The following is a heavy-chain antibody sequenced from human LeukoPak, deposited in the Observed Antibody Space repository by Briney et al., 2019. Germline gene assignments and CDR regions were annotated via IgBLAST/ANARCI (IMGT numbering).Heavy chain of an antibody. CDR3: AREGFWSGYYTHSWFDP. D-gene: IGHD3-3*01. CDR1: GYTFTGYY. CDR2: INPNSGGT. Sequence: ASVKVSCKASGYTFTGYYMHWVRQAPGQGLEWMGRINPNSGGTNYAQKSQGRVTMTRDTSISTAYMELSRLRSDDTAVYYCAREGFWSGYYTHSWFDPWGQGTLATVSS. V-gene: IGHV1-2*06. J-gene: IGHJ5*02.